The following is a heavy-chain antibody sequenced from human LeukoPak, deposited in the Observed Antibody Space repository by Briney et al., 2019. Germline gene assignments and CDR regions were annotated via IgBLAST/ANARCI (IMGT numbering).Heavy chain of an antibody. CDR3: TRQRRGTYYAFDS. V-gene: IGHV3-11*01. CDR2: ITSGGAST. J-gene: IGHJ4*02. CDR1: GFSISDYY. D-gene: IGHD3-16*01. Sequence: PGVSLRLYCDASGFSISDYYMSWIRQSPGKGLEWISYITSGGASTNYADSVKGRFTISRDKAKNSVALQLNSLRAEDTAVYYCTRQRRGTYYAFDSWGQGTLVTVSS.